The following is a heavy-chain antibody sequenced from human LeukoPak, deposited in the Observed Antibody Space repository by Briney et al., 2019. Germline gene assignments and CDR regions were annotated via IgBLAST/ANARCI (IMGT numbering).Heavy chain of an antibody. V-gene: IGHV3-66*01. CDR2: IDSGGST. Sequence: GGSLRLSCAASGFTVNSNSMSWVRQAPGKGLEWVSVIDSGGSTYYADSVKGRFTISRDNAKNSLYLQMNSLRAEDTAVYYCARDTGFGHFDYWGQGTLVTVSS. CDR1: GFTVNSNS. CDR3: ARDTGFGHFDY. D-gene: IGHD2-8*02. J-gene: IGHJ4*02.